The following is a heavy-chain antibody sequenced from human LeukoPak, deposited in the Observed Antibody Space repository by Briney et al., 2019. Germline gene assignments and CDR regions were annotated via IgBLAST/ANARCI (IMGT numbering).Heavy chain of an antibody. Sequence: GGSLRLSCAPSGFIFSRYWMHWVRQAPGKGLVWVAQVNNDGTGTNYADSVKGRFTMSRDNAKNTLYLQMNSLRAEDTAVYYCARGGIGGATPDYWGQGALVTVSS. D-gene: IGHD1-26*01. J-gene: IGHJ4*02. CDR1: GFIFSRYW. CDR3: ARGGIGGATPDY. V-gene: IGHV3-74*01. CDR2: VNNDGTGT.